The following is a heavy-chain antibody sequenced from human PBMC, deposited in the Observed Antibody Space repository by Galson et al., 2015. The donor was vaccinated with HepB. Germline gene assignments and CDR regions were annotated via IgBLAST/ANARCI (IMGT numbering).Heavy chain of an antibody. CDR2: IYYSGST. CDR3: ASVPAATGEYYFDY. CDR1: GGSISSGGYY. V-gene: IGHV4-31*03. D-gene: IGHD2-2*01. Sequence: LSLTCTVSGGSISSGGYYWSWIRQHPGKGLEWIGYIYYSGSTYDNPSLKSRVTISVDTSKNQFSLKLSSVTAADTAVYYCASVPAATGEYYFDYWGQGTLVTVSS. J-gene: IGHJ4*02.